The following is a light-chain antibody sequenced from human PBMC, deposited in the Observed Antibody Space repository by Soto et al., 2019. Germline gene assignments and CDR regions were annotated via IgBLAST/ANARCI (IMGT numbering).Light chain of an antibody. Sequence: QPVLTQPPSASGTPGQRVTISCSGSSSNIGSKTVNWYQYLPGTAPKLLTWPNNQRPSGVPDRFSGSKSGTSASLAISGLQSEDEADYYCAVWDDSLNGLVFGGGTKVTVL. CDR3: AVWDDSLNGLV. CDR2: PNN. J-gene: IGLJ2*01. CDR1: SSNIGSKT. V-gene: IGLV1-44*01.